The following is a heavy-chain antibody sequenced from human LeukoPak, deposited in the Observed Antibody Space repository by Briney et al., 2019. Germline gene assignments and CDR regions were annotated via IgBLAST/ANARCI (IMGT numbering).Heavy chain of an antibody. D-gene: IGHD2-15*01. CDR2: IRYDGSNG. CDR3: AKDFYTPRYYFDY. CDR1: GFSFSSYG. Sequence: GGSLRLSCAASGFSFSSYGMHWVRQAPGKGLEWVAFIRYDGSNGYYADSVKGRFTISRDNSKNTMWLQMNSLRAEDTAVYYCAKDFYTPRYYFDYWGQGILVTVSS. V-gene: IGHV3-30*02. J-gene: IGHJ4*02.